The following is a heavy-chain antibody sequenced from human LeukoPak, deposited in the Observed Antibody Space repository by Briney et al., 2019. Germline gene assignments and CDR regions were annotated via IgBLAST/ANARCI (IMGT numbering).Heavy chain of an antibody. J-gene: IGHJ4*02. CDR2: IYSGGST. Sequence: GGSLRLSCAASGFTVSSNYMSWVRQAPGKGLEWVSVIYSGGSTYYADSVKGRFTISRGNSKNTLYLQMNSLRAEDTAVYYCASEYYYDSSGYPYWGQGTLVTVSS. CDR1: GFTVSSNY. D-gene: IGHD3-22*01. CDR3: ASEYYYDSSGYPY. V-gene: IGHV3-66*01.